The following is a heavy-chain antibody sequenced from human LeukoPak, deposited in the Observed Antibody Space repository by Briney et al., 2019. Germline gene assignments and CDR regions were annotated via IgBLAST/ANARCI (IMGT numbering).Heavy chain of an antibody. CDR1: GFTFNSYV. Sequence: GGSLRLSCAASGFTFNSYVMNWVRQAPGKGLEWVSVISSSSTYIFYADSVKGRFTISRDNSKNTLFLQMNSLRTEDTAVYFCARWGNDYSQFDSWGQGTLVTVS. CDR2: ISSSSTYI. D-gene: IGHD4-11*01. CDR3: ARWGNDYSQFDS. V-gene: IGHV3-21*04. J-gene: IGHJ4*02.